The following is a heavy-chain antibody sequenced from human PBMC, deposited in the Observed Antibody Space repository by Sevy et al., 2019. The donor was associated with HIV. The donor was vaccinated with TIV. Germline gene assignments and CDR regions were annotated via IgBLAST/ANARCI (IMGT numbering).Heavy chain of an antibody. J-gene: IGHJ4*02. V-gene: IGHV3-66*02. CDR1: GFTVNDKY. CDR3: VSLFLSYRSGWSYFDY. CDR2: IFSRGST. D-gene: IGHD6-19*01. Sequence: GSLRLSCAISGFTVNDKYIIWVRQAPGKGLEWVSVIFSRGSTYYADSAKGRFTISRDNSKNTVDLQMNSVRAEDTAVYYCVSLFLSYRSGWSYFDYWGQGTLVTVSS.